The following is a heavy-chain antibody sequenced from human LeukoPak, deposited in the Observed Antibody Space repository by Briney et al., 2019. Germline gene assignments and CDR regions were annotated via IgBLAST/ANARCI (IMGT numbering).Heavy chain of an antibody. CDR2: ISTSGSTI. CDR3: ATSRGSWPDYFDY. D-gene: IGHD6-13*01. CDR1: GFTFSSYE. J-gene: IGHJ4*02. V-gene: IGHV3-48*03. Sequence: GGSLRLSCAASGFTFSSYEMNWVRQAPGKGLDWVSYISTSGSTIYYADSVKGRFTISRDNAKNSLYLQMNSLRAEDTAVYYCATSRGSWPDYFDYWGQGTLVSVSS.